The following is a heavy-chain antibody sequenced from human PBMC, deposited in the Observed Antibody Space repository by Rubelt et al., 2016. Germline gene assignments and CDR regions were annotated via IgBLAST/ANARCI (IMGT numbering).Heavy chain of an antibody. CDR1: GGSLSGYY. D-gene: IGHD3-3*01. V-gene: IGHV4-34*01. CDR3: ARRGLGVTDWFDP. J-gene: IGHJ5*02. CDR2: INHSGNT. Sequence: QVQLQQWGAGLLKPSETLSLTCGVYGGSLSGYYWSWIRQPPGKGLEWIGEINHSGNTNYNPSLKSRVTTSVDTSKKQFSRKGGSVTAADTAVYYCARRGLGVTDWFDPWGQGTLVTVSS.